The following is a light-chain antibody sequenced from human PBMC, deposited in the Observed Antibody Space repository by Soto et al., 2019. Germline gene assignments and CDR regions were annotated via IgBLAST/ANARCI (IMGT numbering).Light chain of an antibody. V-gene: IGLV1-44*01. CDR3: AAWDDSLNGRV. CDR2: SNN. J-gene: IGLJ1*01. Sequence: SVLPQPPSASGTPGQRVTISCSGSSSNTGSNTVNWYQQLPGTAPKLLIYSNNQRPSGVPDRFSGSKSGTSASLAISGLQSEDEADYYCAAWDDSLNGRVFGTGTKVTVL. CDR1: SSNTGSNT.